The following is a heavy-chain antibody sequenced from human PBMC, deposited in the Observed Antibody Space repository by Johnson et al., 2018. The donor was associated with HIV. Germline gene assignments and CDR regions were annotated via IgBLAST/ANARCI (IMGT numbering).Heavy chain of an antibody. Sequence: MQLVESGGGVVQPGGSLRLSCAASGFTFSSYGMHWVRQAPGKGLEYVSAISNNGGSTFYADSVRGRFTISRDNSKNTLYLQMGSLRVDDTAVYYCAKGPAAVFGLVADIWGQGTKVTVSS. CDR2: ISNNGGST. V-gene: IGHV3-64*07. CDR1: GFTFSSYG. J-gene: IGHJ3*02. CDR3: AKGPAAVFGLVADI. D-gene: IGHD3/OR15-3a*01.